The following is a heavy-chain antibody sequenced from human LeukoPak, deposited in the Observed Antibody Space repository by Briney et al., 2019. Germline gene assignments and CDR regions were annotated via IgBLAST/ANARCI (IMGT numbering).Heavy chain of an antibody. J-gene: IGHJ6*03. CDR3: AVTAAGRDYMDV. Sequence: ASVEVSCKVSGYSFTDFYMQWIQQAPGKGLEWMGLFDPEDDETVYAEKFQGRVTITADTSRDTSYMSLSSLRPEDTAVYYCAVTAAGRDYMDVWGNGTMVTVSS. CDR2: FDPEDDET. D-gene: IGHD6-13*01. CDR1: GYSFTDFY. V-gene: IGHV1-69-2*01.